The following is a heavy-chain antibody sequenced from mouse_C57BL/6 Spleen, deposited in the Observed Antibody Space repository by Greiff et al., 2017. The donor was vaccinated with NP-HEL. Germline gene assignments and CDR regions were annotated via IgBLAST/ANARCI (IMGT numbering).Heavy chain of an antibody. V-gene: IGHV5-4*01. D-gene: IGHD1-1*01. CDR2: ISDGGSYT. CDR3: ARDQGHYYGSSYGYFDV. Sequence: EVKVVESGGGLVKPGGSLKLSCAASGFTFSSYALSWVRQTPEKRLEWVATISDGGSYTYYPDNVKGRFTISRDNAKNNLYLQMSHLKSEDTAMYYCARDQGHYYGSSYGYFDVWGTGTTVTVSS. J-gene: IGHJ1*03. CDR1: GFTFSSYA.